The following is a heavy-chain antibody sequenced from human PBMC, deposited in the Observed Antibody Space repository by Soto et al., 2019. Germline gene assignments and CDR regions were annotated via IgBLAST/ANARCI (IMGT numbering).Heavy chain of an antibody. CDR3: ATSEVVGDTWAGY. V-gene: IGHV3-23*01. CDR2: ISGSGGST. Sequence: EVQLLESGGGLVQPGWSLRLSCAASGFTFSSYAMSWVRQAPGKGLEWGSAISGSGGSTYYADSVKGRFTISRDNSKNTQYLQMNSLRDEDTAVYSCATSEVVGDTWAGYCGHATMVTVAA. CDR1: GFTFSSYA. J-gene: IGHJ4*01. D-gene: IGHD1-26*01.